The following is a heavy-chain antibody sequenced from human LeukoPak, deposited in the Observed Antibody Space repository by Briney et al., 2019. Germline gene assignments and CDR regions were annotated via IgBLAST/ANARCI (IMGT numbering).Heavy chain of an antibody. V-gene: IGHV4-4*07. CDR1: GGSISSYY. Sequence: PSETLSLTCTVSGGSISSYYWSWIRQPAGKGLEWIGRIYTSGSTNYNPSLKSRVTMSVDTSKNQFSLKLSSVTAADTAVYYCAGRYCSSTSCPLTYYYYGMDVWGQGTTVTVSS. D-gene: IGHD2-2*01. CDR3: AGRYCSSTSCPLTYYYYGMDV. J-gene: IGHJ6*02. CDR2: IYTSGST.